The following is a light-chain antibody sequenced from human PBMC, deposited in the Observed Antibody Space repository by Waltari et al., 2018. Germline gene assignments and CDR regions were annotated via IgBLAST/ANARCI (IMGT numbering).Light chain of an antibody. CDR1: QSLLYNSNDKNY. CDR3: QQYYSRRT. V-gene: IGKV4-1*01. J-gene: IGKJ1*01. CDR2: WAS. Sequence: DIVMTQSPDSLAVSLGERVTINCKSIQSLLYNSNDKNYVAWYQQKPVQPPKLPFYWASTRHSGVPDRFSGSESATDFTLTISGLQAEDVAVYYCQQYYSRRTFGQGTRVEIK.